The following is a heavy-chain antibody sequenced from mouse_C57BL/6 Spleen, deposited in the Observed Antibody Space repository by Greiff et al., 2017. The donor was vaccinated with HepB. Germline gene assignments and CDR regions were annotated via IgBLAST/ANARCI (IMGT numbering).Heavy chain of an antibody. CDR3: ARLGDYFDY. V-gene: IGHV1-50*01. CDR2: IDPSDSYT. Sequence: QVQLQQPGAELVKPGASVKLSCKASGYTFTSYWMQWVKQRPGQGLEWIGEIDPSDSYTNYNQKFKGKATLTVDTSSSTAYMQLSSLTSEESAVYYCARLGDYFDYWGQGTTLTVSS. J-gene: IGHJ2*01. CDR1: GYTFTSYW.